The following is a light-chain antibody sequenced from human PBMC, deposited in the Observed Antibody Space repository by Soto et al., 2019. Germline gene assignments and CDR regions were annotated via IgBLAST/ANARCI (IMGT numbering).Light chain of an antibody. CDR1: QSVSSNY. J-gene: IGKJ1*01. Sequence: EIVLTQSPGTLSLSPGERATLSCRASQSVSSNYLAWYQQTPGQAPRLLMYGATSRATGIPDRFSGSGSGTDFTLTIIRLEPEDFAVYYWQQYGNSPRSFGQGTKVEIK. CDR3: QQYGNSPRS. V-gene: IGKV3-20*01. CDR2: GAT.